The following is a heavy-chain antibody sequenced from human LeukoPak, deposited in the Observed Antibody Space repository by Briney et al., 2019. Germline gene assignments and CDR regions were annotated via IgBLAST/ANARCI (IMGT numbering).Heavy chain of an antibody. V-gene: IGHV3-30*02. CDR2: IRYDGSNK. J-gene: IGHJ3*02. D-gene: IGHD6-13*01. Sequence: GGSLRLSCAASGFTFDDYAMHWVRQAPGKGLEWVAFIRYDGSNKYYADSVKGRFTISRDNSKNTLYLQMNSLRAEDTAVYYCAKDPRSYSSSWYGAFDIWGQGTMVTVSS. CDR1: GFTFDDYA. CDR3: AKDPRSYSSSWYGAFDI.